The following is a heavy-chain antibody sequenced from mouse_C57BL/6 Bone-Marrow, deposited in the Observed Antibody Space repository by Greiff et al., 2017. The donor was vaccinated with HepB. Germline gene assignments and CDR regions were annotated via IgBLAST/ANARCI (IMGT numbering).Heavy chain of an antibody. CDR2: ISYDGSN. J-gene: IGHJ4*01. CDR3: ARVGTYGYYYAMDY. D-gene: IGHD1-1*01. CDR1: GYSITSGYY. V-gene: IGHV3-6*01. Sequence: EVHLVESGPGLVKPSQSLSLTCSVTGYSITSGYYWNWIRQFPGNKLEWMGYISYDGSNNYNPSLKNRISITRDTSKNQFFLKLNSVTTEDTATYYCARVGTYGYYYAMDYWGQGTSVTVSS.